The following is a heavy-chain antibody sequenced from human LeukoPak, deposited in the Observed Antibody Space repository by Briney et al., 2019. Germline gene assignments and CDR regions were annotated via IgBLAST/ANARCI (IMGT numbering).Heavy chain of an antibody. CDR2: IYASGST. CDR3: ATGVHGIAAAGDYYFDY. Sequence: SETLSLTCTVSGGSISSGSYYWSWIRQPAGKGLEWIGRIYASGSTNYNPSLKSRVTISVDTSKNQFSLKLSSVTAADTAVYYCATGVHGIAAAGDYYFDYWGQGTLVTASS. V-gene: IGHV4-61*02. J-gene: IGHJ4*02. D-gene: IGHD6-13*01. CDR1: GGSISSGSYY.